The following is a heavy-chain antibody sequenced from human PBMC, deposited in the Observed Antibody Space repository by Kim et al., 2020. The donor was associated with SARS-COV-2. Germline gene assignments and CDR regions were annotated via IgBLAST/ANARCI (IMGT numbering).Heavy chain of an antibody. CDR1: GFTFSDYY. CDR2: ISSSGSTI. V-gene: IGHV3-11*04. CDR3: ARDIFVPAAANYYYYGMDV. J-gene: IGHJ6*02. Sequence: GGSLRLSCAASGFTFSDYYMSWIRQAPGKGLEWVSYISSSGSTIYYADSVKGRFTISRDNAKNSLYLQMNSLRAEDTAVYYCARDIFVPAAANYYYYGMDVGGQGTTVTVSS. D-gene: IGHD2-2*01.